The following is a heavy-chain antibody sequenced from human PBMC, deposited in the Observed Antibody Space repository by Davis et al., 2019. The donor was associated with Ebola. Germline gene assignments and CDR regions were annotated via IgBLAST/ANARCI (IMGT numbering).Heavy chain of an antibody. CDR1: GFNFRSYA. CDR2: ISYDGSNK. CDR3: ARDGPNWGSGYYYYYMDV. J-gene: IGHJ6*03. V-gene: IGHV3-30-3*01. Sequence: GESLKISCAASGFNFRSYAMNWVRQAPGKGLEWVAVISYDGSNKYYADSVKGRFTFSRDNSKNTLYLQMNSLRAEDTAVYYCARDGPNWGSGYYYYYMDVWGKGTTVTVSS. D-gene: IGHD7-27*01.